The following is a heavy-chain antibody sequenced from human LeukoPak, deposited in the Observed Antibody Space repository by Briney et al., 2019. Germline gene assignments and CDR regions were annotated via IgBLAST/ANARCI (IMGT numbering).Heavy chain of an antibody. V-gene: IGHV3-23*01. CDR1: GFTFSSYA. CDR2: ISGSGSST. D-gene: IGHD3-10*01. Sequence: GGSLRLSCAASGFTFSSYAMSWVRQAPGKGLEWDSAISGSGSSTYYADSVKGRFTISRDNSKNTLYLQMNSLRAEDTAVYYCARVGYGSGSYYHLYYYMDVWGKGTTVTISS. J-gene: IGHJ6*03. CDR3: ARVGYGSGSYYHLYYYMDV.